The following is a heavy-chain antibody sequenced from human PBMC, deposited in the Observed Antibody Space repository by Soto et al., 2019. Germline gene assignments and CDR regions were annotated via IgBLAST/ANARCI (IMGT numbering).Heavy chain of an antibody. CDR2: ISYDGSKK. CDR3: AKGEGFLEWLPDYSYYGMDV. Sequence: QVQLVESGGGVVQPGRSLRLSCAASGFTFSSYGMRWVRQAPGKGLEWVALISYDGSKKYYADSVKGRFTISRDNSKNTLYVQMNSLRAEDTAVYYCAKGEGFLEWLPDYSYYGMDVWGQGTTVTVSS. CDR1: GFTFSSYG. J-gene: IGHJ6*02. V-gene: IGHV3-30*18. D-gene: IGHD3-3*01.